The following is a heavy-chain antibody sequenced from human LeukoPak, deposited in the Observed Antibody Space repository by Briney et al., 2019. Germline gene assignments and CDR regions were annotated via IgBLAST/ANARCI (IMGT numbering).Heavy chain of an antibody. J-gene: IGHJ4*02. D-gene: IGHD5-18*01. V-gene: IGHV3-30-3*01. Sequence: GGSLRLSCAASGFTFSSYAMHWVRQAPGKGLEWVAVISYDGSNKYYADSVKGRFTISRDNSQNTLYLQMNSLRAEDTAVYSCASGRGYSYGPDSYYFDYWGQGTLVTVSS. CDR3: ASGRGYSYGPDSYYFDY. CDR2: ISYDGSNK. CDR1: GFTFSSYA.